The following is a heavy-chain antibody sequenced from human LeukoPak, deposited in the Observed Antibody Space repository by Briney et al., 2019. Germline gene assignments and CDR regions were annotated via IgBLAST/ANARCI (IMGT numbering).Heavy chain of an antibody. CDR2: VHSSGDI. V-gene: IGHV4-61*02. Sequence: SETLSLTCSVSGVSITSGSYYWGWIRQSAGKGLEWIGRVHSSGDIYHNAAFRSRAAVSGDASKHQFSLQLNSVTAADTAVYYCARGASPKDAVFFDYWGQGALITVSS. CDR1: GVSITSGSYY. D-gene: IGHD3-16*01. J-gene: IGHJ4*02. CDR3: ARGASPKDAVFFDY.